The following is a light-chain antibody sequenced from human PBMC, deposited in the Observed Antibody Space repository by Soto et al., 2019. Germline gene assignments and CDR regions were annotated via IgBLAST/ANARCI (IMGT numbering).Light chain of an antibody. CDR1: QSVSRN. CDR3: QHYIDWPPGT. J-gene: IGKJ1*01. CDR2: GAS. Sequence: EIVMTQSPATLSVSPGEGATLSCRASQSVSRNLAWYQQKPGQAPRLLIYGASTRPTGVPARFSGSGSVTEFTLTISSLQSEDFAVYFCQHYIDWPPGTFGQGTKVEIK. V-gene: IGKV3-15*01.